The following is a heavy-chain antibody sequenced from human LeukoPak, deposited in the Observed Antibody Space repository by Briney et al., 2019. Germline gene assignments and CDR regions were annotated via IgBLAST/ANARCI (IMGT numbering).Heavy chain of an antibody. J-gene: IGHJ4*02. CDR3: GTDLSGYSYGDRSDY. V-gene: IGHV3-23*01. Sequence: GGSLRLSFAASGFTFSSYAMSWVRQAPGKGLEWVSVISGSGGSTYYADSVKGRFTISRDNSKNTLYLQMNSLRAEDTAVYFCGTDLSGYSYGDRSDYWGQGTLVTVSS. D-gene: IGHD5-18*01. CDR2: ISGSGGST. CDR1: GFTFSSYA.